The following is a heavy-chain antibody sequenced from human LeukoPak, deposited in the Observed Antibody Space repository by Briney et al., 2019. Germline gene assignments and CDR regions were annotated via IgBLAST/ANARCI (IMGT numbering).Heavy chain of an antibody. Sequence: GGSLRLSCAASGFTFSDYYMSWIRQAPGKGLEWVSYISSSGSTIYYADSVKGRFTISRDNAKNSLYLQMNSLRAEDTAVYYCARVGIRIYSNYYYVDVWGKGTTVTVSS. CDR3: ARVGIRIYSNYYYVDV. D-gene: IGHD4-11*01. CDR1: GFTFSDYY. V-gene: IGHV3-11*04. CDR2: ISSSGSTI. J-gene: IGHJ6*03.